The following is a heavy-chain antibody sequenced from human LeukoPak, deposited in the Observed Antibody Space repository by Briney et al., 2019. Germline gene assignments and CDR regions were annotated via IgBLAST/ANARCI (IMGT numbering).Heavy chain of an antibody. CDR3: AKVHCISTNCNHIWTYFDY. CDR2: ITVNNGYT. CDR1: GYTFTSHG. J-gene: IGHJ4*02. Sequence: ASVKVSCKAAGYTFTSHGFIWLRQAPGQGLEWMGWITVNNGYTKYAQELQGRVTMTTDTSTSTAYMELRSLRSEDTAVYYCAKVHCISTNCNHIWTYFDYWGQGTLVTVSS. V-gene: IGHV1-18*01. D-gene: IGHD2-2*01.